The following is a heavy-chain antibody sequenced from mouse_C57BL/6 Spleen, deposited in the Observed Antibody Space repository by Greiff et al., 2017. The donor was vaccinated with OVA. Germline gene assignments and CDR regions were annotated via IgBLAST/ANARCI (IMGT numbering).Heavy chain of an antibody. D-gene: IGHD1-1*01. Sequence: VQLQQPGAELVKPGASVKMSCKASGYTFTSYWITWVKQRPGQGLEWIGDIYPGSGSTNYNEKFKSKATLTVDTSSSTAYMQLSSLTSEDSAVYYCARDWYGSSWGYFDYWGQGTTLTVSS. V-gene: IGHV1-55*01. CDR3: ARDWYGSSWGYFDY. CDR2: IYPGSGST. CDR1: GYTFTSYW. J-gene: IGHJ2*01.